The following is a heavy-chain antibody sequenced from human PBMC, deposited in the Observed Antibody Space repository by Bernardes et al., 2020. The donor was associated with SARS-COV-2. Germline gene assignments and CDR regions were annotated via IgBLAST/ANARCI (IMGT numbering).Heavy chain of an antibody. CDR1: GFTLSDCG. J-gene: IGHJ4*02. V-gene: IGHV3-30*18. CDR2: ITYNGNK. D-gene: IGHD6-19*01. Sequence: GGSLILSCAASGFTLSDCGMHWVRQAPGTALEWLAVITYNGNKYYADSVRGRFTISRDMSKNTLTVDMNSLRPEDTAVYYCVKEQSSGYYRVADYWGQGTLVTVSS. CDR3: VKEQSSGYYRVADY.